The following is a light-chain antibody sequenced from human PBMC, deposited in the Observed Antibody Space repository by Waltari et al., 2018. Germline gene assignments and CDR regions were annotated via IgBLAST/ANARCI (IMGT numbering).Light chain of an antibody. Sequence: DILLTQSPSFLSASLGDSISITCRASQDISNYLAWLQQKPGKAPKVLIYAASSLQSGVPARFSGSGSGAEFTLTISSLQPEDFATYYCQQFESYPRTFGPGTAVDIK. J-gene: IGKJ3*01. V-gene: IGKV1-9*01. CDR2: AAS. CDR1: QDISNY. CDR3: QQFESYPRT.